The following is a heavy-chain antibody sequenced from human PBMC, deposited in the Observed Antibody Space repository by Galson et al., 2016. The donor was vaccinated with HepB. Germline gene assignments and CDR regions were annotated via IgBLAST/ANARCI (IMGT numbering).Heavy chain of an antibody. Sequence: PALVKPTQTLTLTCSLSGFTPNTRGVGVGWIRQPPGKALEWLGIIYWDDDKRYKPSLKDRLTITKDTSKSQVVLTLTNVDRVDTATYFCARSGPATRPGSGGFFDVRGQGTLITVSS. CDR2: IYWDDDK. J-gene: IGHJ1*01. D-gene: IGHD1-26*01. CDR1: GFTPNTRGVG. V-gene: IGHV2-5*02. CDR3: ARSGPATRPGSGGFFDV.